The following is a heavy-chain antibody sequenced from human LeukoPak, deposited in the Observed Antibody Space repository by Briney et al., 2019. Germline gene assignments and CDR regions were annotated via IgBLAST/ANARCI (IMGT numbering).Heavy chain of an antibody. CDR2: MYSGGDT. D-gene: IGHD6-13*01. CDR1: GFTVSDNY. J-gene: IGHJ5*02. Sequence: PGGSLRLPCAASGFTVSDNYMSWVRQAPGKGLEGVSVMYSGGDTYYANSVKGRFTFSRDISKNTLYLQMNGLRTEDTAMYYCARDAPQVPAAGVLASWGQGTLVTVSS. V-gene: IGHV3-53*01. CDR3: ARDAPQVPAAGVLAS.